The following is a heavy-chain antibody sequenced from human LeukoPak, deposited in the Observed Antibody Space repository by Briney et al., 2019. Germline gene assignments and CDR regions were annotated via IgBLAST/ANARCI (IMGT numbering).Heavy chain of an antibody. CDR2: IKQDGSEK. J-gene: IGHJ4*02. Sequence: PGGSLRLSCAASGFTFSSYWMNWVRQAPGKGLEWVANIKQDGSEKYYVDSVKGRFTISRDNAKNSLYLQMNSLRAEDTAVYYCASWAGNTQSDSWSGPFDYWGQGTLVTVSS. CDR3: ASWAGNTQSDSWSGPFDY. CDR1: GFTFSSYW. V-gene: IGHV3-7*01. D-gene: IGHD3-3*01.